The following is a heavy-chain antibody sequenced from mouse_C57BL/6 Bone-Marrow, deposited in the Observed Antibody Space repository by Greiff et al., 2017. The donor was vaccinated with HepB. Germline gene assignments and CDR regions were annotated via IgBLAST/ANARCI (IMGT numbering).Heavy chain of an antibody. CDR3: TTPPIYYDYPYAMDY. J-gene: IGHJ4*01. Sequence: VQLKESGAELVRPGASVKLSCTASGFNIKDYYMHWVKQRPEQGLEWLGRIDPEDGDTEYAPKFQGKATMPADTSSNTAYLQLSSLTSEDTAVYYCTTPPIYYDYPYAMDYWGQGTSVTGSS. CDR2: IDPEDGDT. D-gene: IGHD2-4*01. CDR1: GFNIKDYY. V-gene: IGHV14-1*01.